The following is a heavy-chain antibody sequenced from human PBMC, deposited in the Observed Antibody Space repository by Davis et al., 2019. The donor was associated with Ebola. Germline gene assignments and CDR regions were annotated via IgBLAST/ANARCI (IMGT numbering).Heavy chain of an antibody. CDR1: AYTFTSYS. D-gene: IGHD3-9*01. Sequence: ASVKVSCKASAYTFTSYSMQWVRQAPGQGLEWMGIINPSGGSTSYAQKFQGRVTMTRDTSTSTVYMELSSLRSEDTAVYYCAREGDSDILTGYSFDYWGQGTLVTVSS. CDR3: AREGDSDILTGYSFDY. CDR2: INPSGGST. V-gene: IGHV1-46*01. J-gene: IGHJ4*02.